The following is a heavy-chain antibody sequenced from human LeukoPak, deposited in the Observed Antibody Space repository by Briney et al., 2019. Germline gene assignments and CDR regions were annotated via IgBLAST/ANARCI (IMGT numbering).Heavy chain of an antibody. CDR3: ARAIVVVVAATRVWFDP. CDR1: GGSISSGGYY. Sequence: SQTLSLTCTVSGGSISSGGYYWSWIRQPPGKGLEWIGYIYHSGSTYYNPSLKSRVTISVDTSKNQFSLKLSSVTAADTAVYYCARAIVVVVAATRVWFDPWGQGTLVTVSS. V-gene: IGHV4-30-2*01. J-gene: IGHJ5*02. CDR2: IYHSGST. D-gene: IGHD2-15*01.